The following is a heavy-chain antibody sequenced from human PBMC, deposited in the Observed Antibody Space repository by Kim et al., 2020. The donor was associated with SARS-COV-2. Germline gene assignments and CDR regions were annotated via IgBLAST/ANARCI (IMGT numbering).Heavy chain of an antibody. Sequence: GGSLRLSCAASGFTFSSYSMNWVRQAPGKGLEWVSSISSSSSYIYYADSVKGRFTISRDNAKNSLYLQMNSLRAEDTAVYYCARAINGGYSSGYYGWGQGTLVTVSS. J-gene: IGHJ4*02. V-gene: IGHV3-21*01. CDR3: ARAINGGYSSGYYG. CDR2: ISSSSSYI. CDR1: GFTFSSYS. D-gene: IGHD3-22*01.